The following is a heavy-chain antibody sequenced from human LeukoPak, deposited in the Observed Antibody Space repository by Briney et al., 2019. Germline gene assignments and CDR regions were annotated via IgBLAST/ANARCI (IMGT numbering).Heavy chain of an antibody. J-gene: IGHJ4*02. D-gene: IGHD1-14*01. V-gene: IGHV4-34*01. CDR2: INHSGST. CDR1: GGSFSGYY. CDR3: ARGGPEGLWDY. Sequence: SETLSLTCAVYGGSFSGYYWSWIRQPPGKGLEWIGEINHSGSTNYNPSLKSRVTISIDTSKNELSLRLSSVTAADTAVYYCARGGPEGLWDYWGQGTLVTVSS.